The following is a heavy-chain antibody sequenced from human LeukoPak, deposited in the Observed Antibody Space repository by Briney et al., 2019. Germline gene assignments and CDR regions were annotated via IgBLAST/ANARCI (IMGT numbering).Heavy chain of an antibody. CDR3: ARAPGQWLVPDAFDI. V-gene: IGHV3-48*03. J-gene: IGHJ3*02. CDR2: ISSSGSTI. D-gene: IGHD6-19*01. Sequence: PGGSLRLSCAASGFTFSSYEMNRVRQAPGKGLEWVSYISSSGSTIYYADSVKGRFTISRDNAKNSLYLQMNSLRAEDTAVYYCARAPGQWLVPDAFDIWGQGTMVTVSS. CDR1: GFTFSSYE.